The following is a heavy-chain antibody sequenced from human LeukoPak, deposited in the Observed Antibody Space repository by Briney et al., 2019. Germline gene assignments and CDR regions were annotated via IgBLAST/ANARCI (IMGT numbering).Heavy chain of an antibody. Sequence: ASVKVSCKASGYTFTGYYMHWVRQAPGQGLEWMGLINPNSGGTNYAQKFQGRVTMTRDTSISTAYMELSRLRPDDTAVYYCARGYCSGGSCNPFDYWGQGTLVTVSS. CDR3: ARGYCSGGSCNPFDY. CDR2: INPNSGGT. J-gene: IGHJ4*02. CDR1: GYTFTGYY. D-gene: IGHD2-15*01. V-gene: IGHV1-2*02.